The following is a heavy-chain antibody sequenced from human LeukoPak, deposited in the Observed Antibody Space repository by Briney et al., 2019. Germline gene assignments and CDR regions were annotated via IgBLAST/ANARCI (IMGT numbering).Heavy chain of an antibody. CDR3: ARDLSGYGPVDY. V-gene: IGHV3-21*01. CDR2: ISSSSSYI. Sequence: GGSQRLSCAASGFTFSSYSMNWVRQAPGKGLEWVSSISSSSSYIYYADSVKGRFTISRDNAKNSLYLQMNSLRAEDTAVYYCARDLSGYGPVDYWGQGTLVTVSS. J-gene: IGHJ4*02. CDR1: GFTFSSYS. D-gene: IGHD3-10*01.